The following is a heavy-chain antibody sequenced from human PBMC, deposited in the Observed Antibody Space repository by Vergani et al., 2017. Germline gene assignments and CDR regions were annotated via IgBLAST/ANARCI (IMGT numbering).Heavy chain of an antibody. V-gene: IGHV3-30*02. CDR1: GFSVSNSG. Sequence: QVQLVESGGGVVQPGGSLRLSCVASGFSVSNSGMHWVRQTPGKGLEWVAFIQYDGSDIFYADFVEGRFTISRDNAKNSLYLQMNSLRAEDTAVYYCARDLFYYDSSGYYSGFFDYWGQGTLVTVSS. D-gene: IGHD3-22*01. CDR2: IQYDGSDI. CDR3: ARDLFYYDSSGYYSGFFDY. J-gene: IGHJ4*02.